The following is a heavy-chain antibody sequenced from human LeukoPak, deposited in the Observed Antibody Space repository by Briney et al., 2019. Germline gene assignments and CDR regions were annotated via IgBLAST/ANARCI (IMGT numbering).Heavy chain of an antibody. CDR2: ILYDGSNK. Sequence: ESGGSLRLSCAASGFTFSSYAMHWVRQAPGKGLEWVAVILYDGSNKYYADSVKGRFTISRDNSKNTLYLQMNSLRAEDTAVYYCARGRDGYNFGAAFDIWGQGTMVTVSS. CDR1: GFTFSSYA. D-gene: IGHD5-24*01. V-gene: IGHV3-30-3*01. CDR3: ARGRDGYNFGAAFDI. J-gene: IGHJ3*02.